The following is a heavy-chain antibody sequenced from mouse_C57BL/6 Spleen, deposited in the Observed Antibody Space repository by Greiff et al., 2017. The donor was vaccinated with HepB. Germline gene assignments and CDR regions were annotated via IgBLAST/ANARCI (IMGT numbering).Heavy chain of an antibody. D-gene: IGHD2-10*01. J-gene: IGHJ1*03. CDR2: INPGSGGT. Sequence: QVQLQQSGAELVRPGTSVKVSCKASGYAFTNYLIEWVKQRPGQGLEWIGVINPGSGGTNYNEKFKGKATLTADKSSSTAYMQLSSLTSEDSAVCFCARLAYPYWYFDVWGTGTTVTVSS. CDR1: GYAFTNYL. V-gene: IGHV1-54*01. CDR3: ARLAYPYWYFDV.